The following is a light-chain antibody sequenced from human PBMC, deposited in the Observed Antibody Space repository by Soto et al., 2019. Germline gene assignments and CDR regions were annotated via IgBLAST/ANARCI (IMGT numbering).Light chain of an antibody. CDR3: QQFNNYPWT. V-gene: IGKV1-5*03. CDR1: QSISSG. J-gene: IGKJ1*01. CDR2: KAS. Sequence: DIQMTQSPSTLSAPVEDRVTITCRASQSISSGLAGYQQKPGKAPKLLIYKASSLESGVPSRFSGSGSGTEFTLTISSLQPDDFATYYCQQFNNYPWTFGQGTRVEIK.